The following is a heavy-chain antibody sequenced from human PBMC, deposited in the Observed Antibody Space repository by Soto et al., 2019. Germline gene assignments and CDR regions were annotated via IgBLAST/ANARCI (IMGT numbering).Heavy chain of an antibody. D-gene: IGHD5-12*01. CDR2: IHYSGNT. V-gene: IGHV4-39*01. J-gene: IGHJ4*02. Sequence: KPSETLSLTCTVSGGSISSSSYYWGWIRQSPGKGLEWIGSIHYSGNTYYNPSLKSRVTVSVDTSKNQFSLKLSSVTAADTAVYYCARRGRDGYPDYWGQGTLVTVSS. CDR3: ARRGRDGYPDY. CDR1: GGSISSSSYY.